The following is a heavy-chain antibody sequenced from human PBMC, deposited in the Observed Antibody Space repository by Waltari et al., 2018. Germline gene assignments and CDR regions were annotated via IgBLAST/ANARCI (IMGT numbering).Heavy chain of an antibody. J-gene: IGHJ5*02. CDR3: ARGTGGVTTP. D-gene: IGHD4-17*01. CDR1: GGSFSGYY. Sequence: VQLQQWGAGLLKPSETLSLTCAVYGGSFSGYYWSWIRQPPGKGLVWVSRINSDGSSTSYADSVKGRFTISRDNAKNTLYLQMNSLRAEDTAVYYCARGTGGVTTPWGQGTLVTVSS. V-gene: IGHV3-74*01. CDR2: INSDGSST.